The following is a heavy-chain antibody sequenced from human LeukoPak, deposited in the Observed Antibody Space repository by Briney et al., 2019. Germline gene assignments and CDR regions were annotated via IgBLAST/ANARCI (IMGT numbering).Heavy chain of an antibody. Sequence: SETLSLTCTVSGGSISSGAYYWTWIRQPAGKGLEWIGRIYRSGSTNYNPSLKSRVTISVDTSKNQFSLKLSSVTAADTAVDYCAREAAVGSQIVVAISGIDAFDIWGQGTMVTVSS. V-gene: IGHV4-61*02. J-gene: IGHJ3*02. D-gene: IGHD3-22*01. CDR3: AREAAVGSQIVVAISGIDAFDI. CDR1: GGSISSGAYY. CDR2: IYRSGST.